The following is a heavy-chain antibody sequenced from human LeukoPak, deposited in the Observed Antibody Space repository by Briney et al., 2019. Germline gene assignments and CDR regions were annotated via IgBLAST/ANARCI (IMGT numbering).Heavy chain of an antibody. J-gene: IGHJ4*02. D-gene: IGHD3-22*01. V-gene: IGHV1-69*05. CDR2: ISRIFGTA. CDR3: ARGYYDSRGFYPAY. CDR1: GGTFSSYA. Sequence: SVKVSCKASGGTFSSYAISWVRQAPGQGLEWMGGISRIFGTANYAENVQGRVTITTDESTNSPYLELSSLRSEDTALYYCARGYYDSRGFYPAYWGQGTLVSVSS.